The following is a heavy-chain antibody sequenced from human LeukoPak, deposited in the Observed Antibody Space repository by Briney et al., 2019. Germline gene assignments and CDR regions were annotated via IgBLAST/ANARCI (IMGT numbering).Heavy chain of an antibody. Sequence: SVKVSCKASGGTFSSYAISWVRQAPGQGLEWMGGIIPIFGTANYAQKFQGRVTLTADESTSTAYLELSSLRSEDTAVYYCAKTPEGYCRRDSCYLTNPMDVWGQGTTVTVSS. CDR1: GGTFSSYA. CDR3: AKTPEGYCRRDSCYLTNPMDV. D-gene: IGHD2-15*01. J-gene: IGHJ6*02. V-gene: IGHV1-69*01. CDR2: IIPIFGTA.